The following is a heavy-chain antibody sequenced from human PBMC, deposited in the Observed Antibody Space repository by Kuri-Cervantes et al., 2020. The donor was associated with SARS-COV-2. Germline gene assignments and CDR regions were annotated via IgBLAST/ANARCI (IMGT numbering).Heavy chain of an antibody. Sequence: GESLKISCAASGFTFIDHYMNWVRQAPGKGLEWVSYISSKSTETNYADSVKGRFTISRDNAKNSLYLQMNSLRAEDTAVYYCARPKSNSRYGIGAFDIWGQGTMVTVSS. CDR1: GFTFIDHY. J-gene: IGHJ3*02. D-gene: IGHD5-24*01. CDR2: ISSKSTET. CDR3: ARPKSNSRYGIGAFDI. V-gene: IGHV3-11*06.